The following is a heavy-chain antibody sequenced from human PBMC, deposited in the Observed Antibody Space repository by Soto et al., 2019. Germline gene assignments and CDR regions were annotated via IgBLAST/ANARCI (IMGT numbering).Heavy chain of an antibody. CDR1: GGSIRSYH. V-gene: IGHV4-4*07. CDR3: AKDVSSRRWFDP. CDR2: MQHTGNT. D-gene: IGHD3-16*01. Sequence: ETLSLSCSVSGGSIRSYHWSWIRQPAGKGLEWIGRMQHTGNTNYNPSLKSRVTMSVDTSKNQISLKMTSVTAADTAVYFCAKDVSSRRWFDPWGQGILVTVSS. J-gene: IGHJ5*02.